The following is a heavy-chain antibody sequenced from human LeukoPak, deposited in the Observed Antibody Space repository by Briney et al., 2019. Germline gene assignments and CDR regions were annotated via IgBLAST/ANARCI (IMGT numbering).Heavy chain of an antibody. CDR1: GGSISSYY. V-gene: IGHV4-59*06. CDR2: IYYSGST. J-gene: IGHJ4*02. CDR3: ASSPDFLKGGWGPFDY. Sequence: PSETLSLTCTVSGGSISSYYWSWIRQPAGKGLEWIGYIYYSGSTYYNPSLKSRVTISVDTSKNQFSLKLSSVTAADTAVYYCASSPDFLKGGWGPFDYWGQGTLVTVSS. D-gene: IGHD3-3*01.